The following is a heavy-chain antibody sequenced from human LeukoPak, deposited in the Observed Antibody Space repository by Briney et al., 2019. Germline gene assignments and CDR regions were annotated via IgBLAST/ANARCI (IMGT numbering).Heavy chain of an antibody. Sequence: GGSLRLSCAASGFIFDDYGMSWVRQAPGKGLGWVSGINWNGGSTGYADSVKGRFTISRDNSENTLYLQMNSLRGDDTAVYYCAKDLDGSGLYGGLDYWGQGILVTVSS. J-gene: IGHJ4*02. CDR2: INWNGGST. V-gene: IGHV3-20*04. D-gene: IGHD6-19*01. CDR3: AKDLDGSGLYGGLDY. CDR1: GFIFDDYG.